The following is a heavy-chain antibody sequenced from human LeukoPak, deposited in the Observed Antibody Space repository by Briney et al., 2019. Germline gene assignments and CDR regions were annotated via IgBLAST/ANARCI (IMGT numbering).Heavy chain of an antibody. D-gene: IGHD2-21*01. J-gene: IGHJ4*02. CDR1: GFTFSSYS. Sequence: GGSLRLSCAASGFTFSSYSMNWVRQAPGKGLEWVSSITSDTSIYYADSVKGRFTISRDNAKNSLYLQMNSLRADDTAVYYCARVPEYMDPLIAYSTTPDYWGQGTLVTVSS. CDR2: ITSDTSI. CDR3: ARVPEYMDPLIAYSTTPDY. V-gene: IGHV3-21*01.